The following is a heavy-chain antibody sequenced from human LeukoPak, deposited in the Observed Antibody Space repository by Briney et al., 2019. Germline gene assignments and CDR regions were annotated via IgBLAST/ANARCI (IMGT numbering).Heavy chain of an antibody. V-gene: IGHV3-9*03. CDR3: ARGDRFRYSYADY. CDR1: GFTFDDYA. J-gene: IGHJ4*02. D-gene: IGHD5-18*01. CDR2: ISWNSGSI. Sequence: GGSLRLSCAASGFTFDDYAMHWVRQAPGKGLEWVSGISWNSGSIGYADSVKGRSTISRDNAKNSLYLQMNSLRAEDMALYYCARGDRFRYSYADYWGQGTLVTVSS.